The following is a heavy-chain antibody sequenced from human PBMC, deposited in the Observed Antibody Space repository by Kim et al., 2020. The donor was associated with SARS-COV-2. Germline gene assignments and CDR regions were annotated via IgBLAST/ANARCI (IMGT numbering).Heavy chain of an antibody. D-gene: IGHD2-2*01. V-gene: IGHV1-3*01. Sequence: YSQKFQGRITITRDTSASTGYMEVSNLRSEDTAIFYCARGCGSSWDAFDYWGQGTLVTVSS. CDR3: ARGCGSSWDAFDY. J-gene: IGHJ4*02.